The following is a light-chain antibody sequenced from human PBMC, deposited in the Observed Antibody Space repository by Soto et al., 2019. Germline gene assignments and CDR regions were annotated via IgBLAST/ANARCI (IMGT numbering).Light chain of an antibody. V-gene: IGKV2-28*01. CDR3: MQALQTPRT. CDR1: RSLLDSNGKNY. Sequence: DIVMTQSPLSLPVTPGEPASISCRSSRSLLDSNGKNYLDWYLQMPGQSPQLLIYLGSTRASGVPDRFSGSGSGTDFTLRISRVEAEDVGIYYCMQALQTPRTFGQGTKVEIK. J-gene: IGKJ1*01. CDR2: LGS.